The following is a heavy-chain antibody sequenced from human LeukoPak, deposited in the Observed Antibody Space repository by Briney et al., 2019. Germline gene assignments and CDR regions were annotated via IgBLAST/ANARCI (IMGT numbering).Heavy chain of an antibody. CDR1: GFTFRSYS. J-gene: IGHJ4*02. CDR3: ARRDESLDY. V-gene: IGHV3-21*01. CDR2: ISSSSSYI. Sequence: PGGSLRLSCAASGFTFRSYSMNWVRQAPGKGLEWVSSISSSSSYIYYADSVKGRFTISRDNAKNSLSLQMHSLRAEDTAVYYCARRDESLDYWGQGTLVTVSS. D-gene: IGHD2-21*01.